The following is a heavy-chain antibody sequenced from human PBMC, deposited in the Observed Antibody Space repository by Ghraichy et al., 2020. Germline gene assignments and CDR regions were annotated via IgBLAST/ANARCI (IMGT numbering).Heavy chain of an antibody. CDR1: GGSFSGYY. J-gene: IGHJ4*02. CDR3: ARGPKAHIAVYTSARRYFGAFDY. Sequence: SETLSLTCAVYGGSFSGYYWSWIRQPPGKGLEWIGEINHSGSTNYNPSLKSRVTISVDTSKNQFSLKLSSVTAADTAVYYCARGPKAHIAVYTSARRYFGAFDYWGQGTLVTVSS. V-gene: IGHV4-34*01. CDR2: INHSGST. D-gene: IGHD6-19*01.